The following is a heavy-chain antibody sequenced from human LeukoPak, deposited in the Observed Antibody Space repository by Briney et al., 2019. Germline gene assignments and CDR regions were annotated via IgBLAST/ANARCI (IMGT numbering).Heavy chain of an antibody. CDR2: INPNSGGT. V-gene: IGHV1-2*02. D-gene: IGHD2-2*01. Sequence: GASVKVSCKASGYTFTGYYMHWVRQAPGQGLEWMGWINPNSGGTNYAQKFQDRVTMTRDTSITTVYMELSRLRSDDTAVYYCARDFPQNMGDHLLFLDPWGQGTLVTVSS. CDR3: ARDFPQNMGDHLLFLDP. J-gene: IGHJ5*02. CDR1: GYTFTGYY.